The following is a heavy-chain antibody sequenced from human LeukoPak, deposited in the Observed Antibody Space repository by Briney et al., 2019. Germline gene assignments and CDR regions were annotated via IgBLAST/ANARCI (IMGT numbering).Heavy chain of an antibody. CDR3: ARGTIAAAGYYYFDY. J-gene: IGHJ4*02. Sequence: GGSLRLSCTASGFTFSAYDMNWVRQAPGKGLEWVSNIATDASAIHYADSVKGRFTIFRDNAKESVFLQMSHLRAEDTAVYYCARGTIAAAGYYYFDYWGQGTQVTVSS. CDR1: GFTFSAYD. D-gene: IGHD6-13*01. CDR2: IATDASAI. V-gene: IGHV3-48*03.